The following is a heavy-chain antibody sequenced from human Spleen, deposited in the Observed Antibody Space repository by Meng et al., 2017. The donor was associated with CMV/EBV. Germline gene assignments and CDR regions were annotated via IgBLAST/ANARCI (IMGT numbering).Heavy chain of an antibody. D-gene: IGHD3-10*01. CDR3: ASFSGDYYGSGSSVSTGDAFDI. V-gene: IGHV3-21*01. CDR2: ITSSSDYM. CDR1: GFTFSNYN. Sequence: GGSLRLSCAASGFTFSNYNMNWVRQAPGKGLEWVSSITSSSDYMYYADSVKGRFTISRDNAKNSLYLQMNSLRAEDTAVYYCASFSGDYYGSGSSVSTGDAFDIWGQGTMVTVSS. J-gene: IGHJ3*02.